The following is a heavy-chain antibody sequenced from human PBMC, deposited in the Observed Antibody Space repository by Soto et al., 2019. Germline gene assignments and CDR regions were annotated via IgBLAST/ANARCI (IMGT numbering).Heavy chain of an antibody. Sequence: GFSVKVSCKASGYTFTSYDINWVRQATGQGLEWMGWMNPNSGNTGYAQKFQGRVTMTRNTSISTAYMELSSLRSEDTAVYYCARSEQDQLLDKWFDPWGKGNLVTAYS. CDR1: GYTFTSYD. D-gene: IGHD2-2*01. CDR2: MNPNSGNT. V-gene: IGHV1-8*01. J-gene: IGHJ5*02. CDR3: ARSEQDQLLDKWFDP.